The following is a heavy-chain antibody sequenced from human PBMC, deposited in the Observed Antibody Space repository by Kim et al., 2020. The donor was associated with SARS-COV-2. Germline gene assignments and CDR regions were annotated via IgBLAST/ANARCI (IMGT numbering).Heavy chain of an antibody. CDR1: GLTFSNHG. J-gene: IGHJ5*01. V-gene: IGHV3-30*18. Sequence: GGSLRLSCVVSGLTFSNHGMHWVRQAPGKGLEWLAVISYDGQNKYYTDSVKGRFIISRDNSKNTLYLQINSLRGEDTAVYYCAKDRRYRSSWYSDGADSWGQGTLGTVSS. CDR3: AKDRRYRSSWYSDGADS. CDR2: ISYDGQNK. D-gene: IGHD6-13*01.